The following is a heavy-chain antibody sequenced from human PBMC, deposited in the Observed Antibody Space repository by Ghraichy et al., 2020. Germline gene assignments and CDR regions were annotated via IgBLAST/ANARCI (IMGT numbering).Heavy chain of an antibody. CDR1: GGSISSGGYY. D-gene: IGHD3-22*01. J-gene: IGHJ3*02. Sequence: SETLSLTCTVSGGSISSGGYYWSWIRQHPGKGLEWIGYIYYSGSTYYNPSLKSRVTISVDTSKNQFSLKLSSVTAADTAVYYCARAAPFDYDRGAFDIWGQGTMVTVSS. V-gene: IGHV4-31*03. CDR2: IYYSGST. CDR3: ARAAPFDYDRGAFDI.